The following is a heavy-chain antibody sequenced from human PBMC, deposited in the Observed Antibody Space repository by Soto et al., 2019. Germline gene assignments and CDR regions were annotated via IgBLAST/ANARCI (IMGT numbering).Heavy chain of an antibody. CDR1: GFSLSTNGVG. D-gene: IGHD6-19*01. CDR2: IYWDDDK. CDR3: AHSTNGWCYFAH. Sequence: QITLKESGPTLVKPTQTLTLTCTFSGFSLSTNGVGVDWIRQPPGRALEWLALIYWDDDKRYSPSLKSRLTITKDTSKNQVVLTMTNMDPVDTATYYCAHSTNGWCYFAHWGQGTLVSVSS. J-gene: IGHJ4*02. V-gene: IGHV2-5*02.